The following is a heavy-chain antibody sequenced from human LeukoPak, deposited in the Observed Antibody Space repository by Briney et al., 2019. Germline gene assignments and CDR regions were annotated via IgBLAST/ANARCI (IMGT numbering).Heavy chain of an antibody. D-gene: IGHD1-14*01. J-gene: IGHJ4*02. V-gene: IGHV4-34*01. Sequence: SETLSLTCAVYGGSFTKHQWSWIRQPPGKGLEWIGAINDGGSTNYNPSLKSRVTISVDTSKNQFSLRLSSMTAADTAVYYCARDALTCTTTACSDYLDFWGQGTPVTVSS. CDR2: INDGGST. CDR3: ARDALTCTTTACSDYLDF. CDR1: GGSFTKHQ.